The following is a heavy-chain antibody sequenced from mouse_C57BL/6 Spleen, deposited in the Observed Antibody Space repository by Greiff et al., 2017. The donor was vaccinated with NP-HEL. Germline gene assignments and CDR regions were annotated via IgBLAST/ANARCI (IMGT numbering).Heavy chain of an antibody. Sequence: EVQRVESGGGLVKPGGSLKLSCAASGFTFSDYGMHWVRQAPEKGLEWVAYISSGSSTIYYADTVKGRFTISRDNAKTTLFLQMTSLRSEDTAMYYCARRSNWDDYFDYWGQGTTLTVSS. CDR2: ISSGSSTI. D-gene: IGHD4-1*02. CDR3: ARRSNWDDYFDY. CDR1: GFTFSDYG. V-gene: IGHV5-17*01. J-gene: IGHJ2*01.